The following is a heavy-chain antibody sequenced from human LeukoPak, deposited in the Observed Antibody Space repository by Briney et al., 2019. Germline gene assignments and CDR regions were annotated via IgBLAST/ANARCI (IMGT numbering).Heavy chain of an antibody. CDR1: GFIFSSYA. V-gene: IGHV3-23*01. D-gene: IGHD6-13*01. J-gene: IGHJ4*02. Sequence: GGSLRLSRAASGFIFSSYAMSWVRQAPGKGLEWVSVISGSGGSTNYADSVNGRFTISRDNSKNMLHLQMSSLRAEDTAVYYCTTLSDAIEAAGTRNYWGQGTLVTVSS. CDR3: TTLSDAIEAAGTRNY. CDR2: ISGSGGST.